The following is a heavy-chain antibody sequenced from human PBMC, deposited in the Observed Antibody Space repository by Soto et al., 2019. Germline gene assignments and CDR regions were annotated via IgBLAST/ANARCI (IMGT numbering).Heavy chain of an antibody. V-gene: IGHV4-39*01. CDR2: IYYSGIT. Sequence: SETLSLTCTVSGGSISSSSYYWGWIRQPPGKGLEWIGSIYYSGITYYNPSLKSRVTISLDTSKNQFSLKLTSVTAADTAVYYCARGQGGGFWSGSDAFDIWGQGTMVT. CDR1: GGSISSSSYY. D-gene: IGHD3-3*01. CDR3: ARGQGGGFWSGSDAFDI. J-gene: IGHJ3*02.